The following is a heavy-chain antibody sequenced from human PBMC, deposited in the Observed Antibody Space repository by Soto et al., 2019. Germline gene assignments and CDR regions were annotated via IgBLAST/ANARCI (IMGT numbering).Heavy chain of an antibody. CDR1: GGSISSYY. V-gene: IGHV4-59*08. J-gene: IGHJ4*02. CDR3: ARLGGYYQAFDS. D-gene: IGHD3-22*01. Sequence: PSETLSLTCTVSGGSISSYYWSWIRQPPGKGLEWIGYIYYSGSTKYNPSLKSRVTISVDTSKNQFSLRLTSVTAADTAVYYCARLGGYYQAFDSXXXGXLVTV. CDR2: IYYSGST.